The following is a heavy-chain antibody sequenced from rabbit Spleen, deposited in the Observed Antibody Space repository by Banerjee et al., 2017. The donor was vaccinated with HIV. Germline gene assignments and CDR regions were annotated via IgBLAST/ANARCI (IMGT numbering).Heavy chain of an antibody. V-gene: IGHV1S40*01. CDR1: GFSFSSGYD. CDR2: IYTGNGKN. Sequence: VESGGGLVKPGASLTLICTASGFSFSSGYDMSWVRQAPGKGLEWIGFIYTGNGKNYYASWAGRFTISKTSSTTVTLQMTSLTAADTATYFCARDTSSSFSSYGMDLWGQGTLVTVS. J-gene: IGHJ6*01. CDR3: ARDTSSSFSSYGMDL. D-gene: IGHD1-1*01.